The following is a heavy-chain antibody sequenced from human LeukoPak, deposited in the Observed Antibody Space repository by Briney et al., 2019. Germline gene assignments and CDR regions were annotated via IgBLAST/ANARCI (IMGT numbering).Heavy chain of an antibody. Sequence: PSETLSLTCTVAGGSISSYYGSWIRQPAGKGLEWSGRIYTSGSTNYNPSLKSRLTMSVATSKNQFSLKLSPVTAADTAVYYCARGGAALYSYYYYMDVWGKGTTVPVSS. V-gene: IGHV4-4*07. CDR1: GGSISSYY. CDR3: ARGGAALYSYYYYMDV. J-gene: IGHJ6*03. D-gene: IGHD6-13*01. CDR2: IYTSGST.